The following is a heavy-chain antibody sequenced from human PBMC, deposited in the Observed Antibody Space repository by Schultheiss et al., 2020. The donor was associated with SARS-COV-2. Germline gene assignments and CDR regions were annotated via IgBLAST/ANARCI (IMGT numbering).Heavy chain of an antibody. CDR3: ARGGVVVVAAY. Sequence: GGSLRLSCAASGFTFSSYWMHWVRQAPGKGLVWVSRINSDGSSTSYADSVKGRFTISRDNAKNSLYLQMNSLRAEDTAVYYCARGGVVVVAAYWGQGTLVTVSS. D-gene: IGHD2-15*01. J-gene: IGHJ4*02. V-gene: IGHV3-74*01. CDR1: GFTFSSYW. CDR2: INSDGSST.